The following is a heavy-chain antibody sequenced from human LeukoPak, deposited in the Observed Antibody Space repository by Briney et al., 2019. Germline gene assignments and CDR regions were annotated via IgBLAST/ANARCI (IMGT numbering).Heavy chain of an antibody. CDR2: IYSGGST. CDR3: ARARHQQLG. D-gene: IGHD6-13*01. V-gene: IGHV3-66*01. J-gene: IGHJ4*02. Sequence: GGSLRLSCAASGFTVSANYLTWVRQAPGKGLEWVSIIYSGGSTNYADSVKGRFTISRDNSKNTLYLQMNSLRAEDTAVYYCARARHQQLGWGQGTLVTVSS. CDR1: GFTVSANY.